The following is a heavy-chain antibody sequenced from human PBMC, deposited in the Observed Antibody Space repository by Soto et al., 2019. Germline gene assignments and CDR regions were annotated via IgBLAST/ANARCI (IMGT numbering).Heavy chain of an antibody. J-gene: IGHJ6*02. D-gene: IGHD6-19*01. Sequence: QLQLEESGPGLVKPSETLSLSCSVSGGSISRSSYFWGWIRQPPGKGLQWIGSIFYAGTTYYNPSLQSRVTISVDTSKNHFSLKLSSVTAADTAFYYCAREEAVAGTGGWSWGYGMDVWGQGTTVTVSS. V-gene: IGHV4-39*02. CDR3: AREEAVAGTGGWSWGYGMDV. CDR1: GGSISRSSYF. CDR2: IFYAGTT.